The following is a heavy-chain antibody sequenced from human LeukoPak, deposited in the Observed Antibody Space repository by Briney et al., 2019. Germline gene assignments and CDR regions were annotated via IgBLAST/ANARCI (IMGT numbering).Heavy chain of an antibody. CDR1: GFTFSSYA. Sequence: GGSLRLSCAASGFTFSSYAMSWVRQAPGKGLEWVSAISGSGGSTYYADSVKGRFTISRDNSKNTLYLQMNSLRAEDTAVYYCARYDYYDSSGYKIAEYFQHWGQGTLVTVSS. CDR2: ISGSGGST. D-gene: IGHD3-22*01. J-gene: IGHJ1*01. CDR3: ARYDYYDSSGYKIAEYFQH. V-gene: IGHV3-23*01.